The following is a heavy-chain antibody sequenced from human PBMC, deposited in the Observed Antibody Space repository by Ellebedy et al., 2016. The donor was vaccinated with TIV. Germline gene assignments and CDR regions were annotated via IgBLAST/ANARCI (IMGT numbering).Heavy chain of an antibody. CDR3: YSGGY. CDR1: GFIFSSYW. Sequence: GGSLRLSXAASGFIFSSYWMSWVRQAPGKGLEWVANIKQDGSEKYYVDSVKGRFTISRDDAKNSLYLQMNSLRAEDTAVYYAYSGGYWGQGTLVTVSS. V-gene: IGHV3-7*01. D-gene: IGHD1-26*01. CDR2: IKQDGSEK. J-gene: IGHJ4*02.